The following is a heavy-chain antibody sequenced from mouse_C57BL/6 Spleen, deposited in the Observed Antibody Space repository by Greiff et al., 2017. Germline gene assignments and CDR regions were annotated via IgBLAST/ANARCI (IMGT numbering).Heavy chain of an antibody. CDR1: GYTFTSYS. V-gene: IGHV1-7*01. Sequence: QVQLQQSGAELAKPGASVKLSCKASGYTFTSYSMHWVKQRPGQSLEWIGYINPSSGYTKYNQKFKGKATLTADKSSNTVYLQLSSLTYEDSAVXYSANNSNPDYWGQGTTLTVSS. CDR3: ANNSNPDY. J-gene: IGHJ2*01. CDR2: INPSSGYT. D-gene: IGHD6-1*01.